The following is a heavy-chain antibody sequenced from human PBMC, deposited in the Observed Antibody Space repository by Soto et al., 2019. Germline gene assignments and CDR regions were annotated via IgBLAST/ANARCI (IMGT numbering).Heavy chain of an antibody. J-gene: IGHJ5*02. Sequence: GASVKVSCKASGYTFTSYGISWVRQAPGQGLEWMGWISAYNGNTNYAQKLQGRVTMTTDTSTSTAYMELRSLRSDDTAVYYCARTAGYSSSSILFDPWGQGTLVTVSS. CDR1: GYTFTSYG. V-gene: IGHV1-18*01. CDR2: ISAYNGNT. CDR3: ARTAGYSSSSILFDP. D-gene: IGHD6-6*01.